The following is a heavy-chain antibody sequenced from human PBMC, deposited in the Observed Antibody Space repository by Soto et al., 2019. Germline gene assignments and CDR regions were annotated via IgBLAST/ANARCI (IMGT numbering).Heavy chain of an antibody. CDR2: INRDGGER. D-gene: IGHD3-16*01. V-gene: IGHV3-7*03. Sequence: GGSLRLSCAASGFSFSDYWMAWVRQAPGKGLEWVANINRDGGERYHADSVRGRFTIFRDNSENSLYLQMNRLRAEDTAVYYCARDATFCLDCWGRGTLVTVSS. CDR1: GFSFSDYW. J-gene: IGHJ4*02. CDR3: ARDATFCLDC.